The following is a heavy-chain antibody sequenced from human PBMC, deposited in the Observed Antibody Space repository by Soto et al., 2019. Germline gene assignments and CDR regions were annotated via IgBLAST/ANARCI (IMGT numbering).Heavy chain of an antibody. Sequence: GKGLEGVSGISGSGGTTYYADSVKGRFTISRDNSKNTLFLQMNSLRAGDTAFYHAADGIRHVRSVSAFLLHRSSDL. D-gene: IGHD3-10*02. V-gene: IGHV3-23*01. J-gene: IGHJ2*01. CDR2: ISGSGGTT. CDR3: ADGIRHVRSVSAFLLHRSSDL.